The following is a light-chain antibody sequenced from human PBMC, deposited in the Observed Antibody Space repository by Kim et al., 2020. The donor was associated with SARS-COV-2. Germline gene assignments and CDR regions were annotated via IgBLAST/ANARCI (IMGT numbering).Light chain of an antibody. CDR1: GIKHKN. Sequence: SYELIQPPSVSVAPGATARITCGGDGIKHKNVHWYQQKAGQAPVLVMSYDYDRPSGIPERFSGSNSGNTATLTISRVEAEDEADYYCQVWDSSSDRVFGGGTQLTVL. V-gene: IGLV3-21*01. CDR2: YDY. J-gene: IGLJ2*01. CDR3: QVWDSSSDRV.